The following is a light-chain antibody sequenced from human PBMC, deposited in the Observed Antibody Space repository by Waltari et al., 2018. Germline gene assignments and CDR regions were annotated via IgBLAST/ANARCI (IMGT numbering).Light chain of an antibody. CDR2: HAS. CDR3: QKYDFLPAT. Sequence: EIVLTQSPGTLYLSPGERATLSCRASQGVGKYLAWYQQRPCQAPRLLLYHASIRATGIPDRFSGSGFGTDFSLTISRLEPEDFAVYYCQKYDFLPATFGQGTTVEIK. CDR1: QGVGKY. V-gene: IGKV3-20*01. J-gene: IGKJ1*01.